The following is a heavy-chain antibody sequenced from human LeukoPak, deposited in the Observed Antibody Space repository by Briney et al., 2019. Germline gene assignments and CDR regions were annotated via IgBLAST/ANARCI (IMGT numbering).Heavy chain of an antibody. D-gene: IGHD2-2*01. CDR3: ARDHCSSTSCLLSLDP. V-gene: IGHV1-3*01. Sequence: ASAKVSCKGSGYTFTNYAMHWVRQAPGQRLEWMGWINAGNGNTNYAQKFQGRVTITTDESTSTAYMELSSLRSEDTAVYYCARDHCSSTSCLLSLDPWGQGTLVTVSS. J-gene: IGHJ5*02. CDR2: INAGNGNT. CDR1: GYTFTNYA.